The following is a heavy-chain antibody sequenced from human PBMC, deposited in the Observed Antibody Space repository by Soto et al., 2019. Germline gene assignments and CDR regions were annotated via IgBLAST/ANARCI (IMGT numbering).Heavy chain of an antibody. V-gene: IGHV3-48*01. CDR3: ARGGSDYYMDV. Sequence: TGGSLRLSCAASGFTFSSYSMNWVRQAPGKGLEWVSYISSSSSTIYYADSVKGRFTISRDNAKNSLYLQMNSLRAEDTAVYYCARGGSDYYMDVWGKGTTVTVSS. CDR1: GFTFSSYS. J-gene: IGHJ6*03. CDR2: ISSSSSTI.